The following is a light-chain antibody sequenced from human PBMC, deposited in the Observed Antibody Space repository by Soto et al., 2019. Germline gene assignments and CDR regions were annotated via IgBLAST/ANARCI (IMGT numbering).Light chain of an antibody. J-gene: IGKJ1*01. CDR3: QQYYSFPWT. CDR2: KAS. Sequence: DIQMTQSPSTLSASVGDRVTITCRASRSISNRLAWYQQTPGKAPKLLIFKASTLQSGVPSRFSGSGSGTDFTLTISCLQSEDFATYYCQQYYSFPWTFGQGTKVDIK. CDR1: RSISNR. V-gene: IGKV1-5*03.